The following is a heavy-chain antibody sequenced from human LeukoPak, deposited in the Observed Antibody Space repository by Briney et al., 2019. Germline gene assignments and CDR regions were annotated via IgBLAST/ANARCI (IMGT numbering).Heavy chain of an antibody. V-gene: IGHV3-21*01. J-gene: IGHJ3*02. CDR1: GFTFSRYT. D-gene: IGHD3-22*01. Sequence: GGSLRLSCAASGFTFSRYTMNWVRPAPGKGREWVATISSTSIYIYYADSVKGRFTIYRDNTKNSLYLQMNSLRAEDTALYYCARDYRAFYSASSGFGGGLDIWGQGTSITVSS. CDR2: ISSTSIYI. CDR3: ARDYRAFYSASSGFGGGLDI.